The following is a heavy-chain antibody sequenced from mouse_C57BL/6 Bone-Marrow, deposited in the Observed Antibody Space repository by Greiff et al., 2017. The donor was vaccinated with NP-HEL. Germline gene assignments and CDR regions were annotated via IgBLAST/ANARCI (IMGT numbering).Heavy chain of an antibody. J-gene: IGHJ1*03. CDR1: GFNIKDDY. CDR2: IDPENGDT. V-gene: IGHV14-4*01. Sequence: EVLLQQSGAELVRPGASVKLSCTASGFNIKDDYMHWVKQRPEQGLVWIGWIDPENGDTEYASKFQGKATITADTSSNPAYLKLSSLTSEDTAVYYCTTRGGFYCYLDVWGTGTTVTVSS. CDR3: TTRGGFYCYLDV.